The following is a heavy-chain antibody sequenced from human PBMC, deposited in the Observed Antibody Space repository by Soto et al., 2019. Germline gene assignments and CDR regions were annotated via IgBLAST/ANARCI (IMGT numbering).Heavy chain of an antibody. CDR2: IYYSGST. Sequence: SETLSLTCTVSGGSISSYYWSWIRQPPGKGLEWIGYIYYSGSTNYNPSLKGRVTISLDTSKNQFSLKLSSVTAADTAVYYCAGLGGYSQSLDPWGQETLVPVSS. J-gene: IGHJ5*02. V-gene: IGHV4-59*08. CDR3: AGLGGYSQSLDP. D-gene: IGHD3-22*01. CDR1: GGSISSYY.